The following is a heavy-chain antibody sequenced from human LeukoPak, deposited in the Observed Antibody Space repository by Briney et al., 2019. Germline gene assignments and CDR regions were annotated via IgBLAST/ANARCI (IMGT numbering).Heavy chain of an antibody. CDR2: ISVSGNT. Sequence: PGGSLRLSCAASGFTLSSYAISWVRQGPGKGLEWVSAISVSGNTYHADSVKGRFTISRDSSKNTLYLQMNSLRAEDTAVYYCAKQTVASSGGDYWGQGTLVTVS. D-gene: IGHD6-19*01. V-gene: IGHV3-23*01. J-gene: IGHJ4*02. CDR1: GFTLSSYA. CDR3: AKQTVASSGGDY.